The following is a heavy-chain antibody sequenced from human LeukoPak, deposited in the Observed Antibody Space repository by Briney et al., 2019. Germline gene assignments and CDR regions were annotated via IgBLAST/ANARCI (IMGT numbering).Heavy chain of an antibody. CDR1: GFTFSSYA. CDR2: ISGSGGST. J-gene: IGHJ4*02. Sequence: PGGSLRLSCAAPGFTFSSYAMSWVRQAPGKGLEWVSTISGSGGSTYYADSVKGRFTISRDNSKNTLYLQMNSLRAEDTAVYYCAKDPYYYDSSGYFRYWGQGTLVTVSS. V-gene: IGHV3-23*01. D-gene: IGHD3-22*01. CDR3: AKDPYYYDSSGYFRY.